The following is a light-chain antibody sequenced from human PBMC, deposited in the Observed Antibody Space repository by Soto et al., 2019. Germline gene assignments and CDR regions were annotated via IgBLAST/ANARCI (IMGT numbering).Light chain of an antibody. CDR1: QGISSW. Sequence: DIQMTQSPSSVSASVGYRVTITCRSSQGISSWLAWYQQKPGNAPKLLIYAAFILQSGVPSRFSGYGSGTDFTLSISSLQPEDFATYYCQQADSFPITFGQGTRLEIK. V-gene: IGKV1-12*01. CDR2: AAF. CDR3: QQADSFPIT. J-gene: IGKJ5*01.